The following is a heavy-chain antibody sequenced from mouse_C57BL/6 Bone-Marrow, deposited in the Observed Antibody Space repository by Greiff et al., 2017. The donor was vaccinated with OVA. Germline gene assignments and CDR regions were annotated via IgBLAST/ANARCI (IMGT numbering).Heavy chain of an antibody. J-gene: IGHJ4*01. D-gene: IGHD2-5*01. Sequence: VQLQQPGAELVKPGASVKMSCKASGYTFTSYWITWVKQRPGQGLEWIGDIYPGCGSTNYNEKFKSKATLTVDTSSSTAYMQLSSLTSEDSAVYYCARVSNYAAMDYWGQGASVTVSS. V-gene: IGHV1-55*01. CDR1: GYTFTSYW. CDR3: ARVSNYAAMDY. CDR2: IYPGCGST.